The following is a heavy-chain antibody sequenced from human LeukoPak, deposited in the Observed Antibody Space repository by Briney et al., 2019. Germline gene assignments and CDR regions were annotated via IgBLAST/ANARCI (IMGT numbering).Heavy chain of an antibody. CDR3: ARVVFGGVIVNSFDY. V-gene: IGHV4-38-2*01. CDR2: IYHSGST. CDR1: GYSISSGYY. D-gene: IGHD3-16*02. Sequence: SETLSLTCAVSGYSISSGYYWGWIRQPPGKGLEWIGSIYHSGSTYYNPSLKSRVTISVDTSKNQFSLKLSSVTAADTAVYYCARVVFGGVIVNSFDYWGQGTLVTVSS. J-gene: IGHJ4*02.